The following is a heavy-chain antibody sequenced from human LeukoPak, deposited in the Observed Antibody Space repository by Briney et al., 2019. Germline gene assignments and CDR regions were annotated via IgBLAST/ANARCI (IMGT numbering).Heavy chain of an antibody. CDR1: GGSISSYY. CDR3: ARGRVSSSTWYSTYYYYFYMDV. CDR2: IYYSGST. Sequence: TSETLSLTCTVSGGSISSYYWSWIRQPPGKGLEWIGYIYYSGSTNYKPSLKSRVTISVDTSKNQFSLELSSATAADTAVYFCARGRVSSSTWYSTYYYYFYMDVWGKGTTVTVSS. V-gene: IGHV4-59*01. D-gene: IGHD6-13*01. J-gene: IGHJ6*03.